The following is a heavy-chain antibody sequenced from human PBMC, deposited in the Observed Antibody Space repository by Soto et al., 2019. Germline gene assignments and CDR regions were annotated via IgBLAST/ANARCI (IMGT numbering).Heavy chain of an antibody. Sequence: EVHLLESGGGLVQPGGSLRLSCTASGFPFGNYAMYWVRQAPGKGLEWVSGISGGGDGTNYAASVKGRFTVSRDNSRNTMYLQMNSLRAEDTAVYYCAKEPRLQLAYWGQGTLVTVSS. CDR1: GFPFGNYA. J-gene: IGHJ4*02. CDR2: ISGGGDGT. V-gene: IGHV3-23*01. CDR3: AKEPRLQLAY. D-gene: IGHD1-1*01.